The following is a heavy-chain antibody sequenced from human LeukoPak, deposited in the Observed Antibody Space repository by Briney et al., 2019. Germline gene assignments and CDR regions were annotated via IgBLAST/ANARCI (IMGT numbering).Heavy chain of an antibody. D-gene: IGHD6-13*01. CDR2: ISSNGGST. J-gene: IGHJ4*02. CDR3: VKGGSSSWYYFDY. Sequence: GGSLRLSCSASGFTFSSYAMHWVRQAPGKGLEYVSAISSNGGSTYYADSVKGRFTISRDNSKNTLYLQMSSLRAEDTAVYYCVKGGSSSWYYFDYWGQGTLVTVSS. CDR1: GFTFSSYA. V-gene: IGHV3-64D*06.